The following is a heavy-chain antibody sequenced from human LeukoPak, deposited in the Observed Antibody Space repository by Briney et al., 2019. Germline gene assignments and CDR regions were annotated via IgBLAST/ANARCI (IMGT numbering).Heavy chain of an antibody. D-gene: IGHD3-10*01. V-gene: IGHV4-39*07. J-gene: IGHJ5*02. CDR3: ARANYYGSGSPFDP. CDR2: IYYSGST. Sequence: PSETLSLTCTVSGGSISSSSYYWGWIRQPPGTGLEWIGSIYYSGSTYYNPSLKSRVTISVDTSKNQFSLKLSSVTAADTAVYYCARANYYGSGSPFDPWGQGTLVTVSS. CDR1: GGSISSSSYY.